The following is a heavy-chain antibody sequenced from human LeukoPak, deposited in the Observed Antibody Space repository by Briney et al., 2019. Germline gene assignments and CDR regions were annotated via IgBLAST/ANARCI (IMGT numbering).Heavy chain of an antibody. CDR2: IYYSGST. J-gene: IGHJ4*02. CDR1: GGSISSSSYY. V-gene: IGHV4-39*07. Sequence: SETLSLTCTVSGGSISSSSYYWGWIRQPPGKGLEWIGSIYYSGSTYYNPSLKSRVTISVDTSKNQFSLKLSFVTAADTAVYYCVGVKRLLYYFDYWGQGTLVTVSS. CDR3: VGVKRLLYYFDY. D-gene: IGHD2-8*01.